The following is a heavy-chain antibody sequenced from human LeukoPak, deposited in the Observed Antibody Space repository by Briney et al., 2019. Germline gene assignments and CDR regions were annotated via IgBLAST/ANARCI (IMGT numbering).Heavy chain of an antibody. CDR3: ARRRRYDYVWGSYRYTGPFDY. V-gene: IGHV5-51*01. CDR1: GYSFTSYW. D-gene: IGHD3-16*02. Sequence: GESLKISCKGSGYSFTSYWISWVRQMPGKGLEWMGIIYPGDSDTRYSPSFQGQVTISADKSISTAYLQWSSLKASDTAMYYCARRRRYDYVWGSYRYTGPFDYWGQGTLVTVSS. J-gene: IGHJ4*02. CDR2: IYPGDSDT.